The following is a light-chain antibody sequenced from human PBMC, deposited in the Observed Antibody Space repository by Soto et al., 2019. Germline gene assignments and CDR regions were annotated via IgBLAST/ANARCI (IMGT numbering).Light chain of an antibody. V-gene: IGKV1D-13*01. CDR3: QQYNYYPLT. CDR2: DIS. J-gene: IGKJ4*01. Sequence: AIQLTQSPPSLSASLGDRVTITCRPSQGLNSGLAWYQQRPGKAPILLIYDISTLASGVKSRFSGSGSCTDFTLTISGLQPEDFATYYCQQYNYYPLTFGGGTKVDIK. CDR1: QGLNSG.